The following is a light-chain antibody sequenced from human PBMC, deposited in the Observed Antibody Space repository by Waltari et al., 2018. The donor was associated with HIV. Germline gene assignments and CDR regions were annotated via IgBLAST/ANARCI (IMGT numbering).Light chain of an antibody. CDR3: QSYDSGLSATL. J-gene: IGLJ3*02. Sequence: QSVLTQPPSVSGAPGQRVAISCTGSGSNIAAGYDVHWYQVLPGTVRKLLIFSNDTRPSGVPDRVSASKSPTSASLAITGLQPEDEADYYCQSYDSGLSATLFGGGTRLTVL. CDR1: GSNIAAGYD. V-gene: IGLV1-40*01. CDR2: SND.